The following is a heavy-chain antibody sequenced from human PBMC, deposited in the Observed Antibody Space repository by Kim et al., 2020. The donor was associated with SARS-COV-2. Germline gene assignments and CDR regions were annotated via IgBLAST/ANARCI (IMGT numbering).Heavy chain of an antibody. Sequence: ASVKVSCKASGYTFTSYAMHWVRQAPGQRLEWMGWINAGNGNTKYSQKFQGRVTITRDTSASTAYMELSSLRSEDTAVYYCATGRTRGGSYEAFDIWGQGTMVTVSS. CDR1: GYTFTSYA. D-gene: IGHD1-26*01. V-gene: IGHV1-3*01. CDR3: ATGRTRGGSYEAFDI. CDR2: INAGNGNT. J-gene: IGHJ3*02.